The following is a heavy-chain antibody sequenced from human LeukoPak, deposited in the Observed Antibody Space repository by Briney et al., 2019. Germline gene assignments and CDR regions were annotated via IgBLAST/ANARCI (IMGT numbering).Heavy chain of an antibody. CDR2: IYSGETT. J-gene: IGHJ4*02. Sequence: GGSLRLSCAVSGFTVSSNYMNWVRQAPGKGLEWVSVIYSGETTHYADSVKGRFIISRDNSKNTLYLQMNNLRAEDTAVYYCARDPDWGCILHSWGRGTLVTVSS. CDR1: GFTVSSNY. V-gene: IGHV3-66*01. CDR3: ARDPDWGCILHS. D-gene: IGHD7-27*01.